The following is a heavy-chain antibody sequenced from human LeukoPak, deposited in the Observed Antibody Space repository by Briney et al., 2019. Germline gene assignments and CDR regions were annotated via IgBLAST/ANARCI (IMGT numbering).Heavy chain of an antibody. J-gene: IGHJ4*02. Sequence: PGGSLRLSCAASGFTFTDYAMAWVRQAPGKGLEWVSTVSGFGGSTYYADSVKGRFTISRDNSENTLYLQMNSLTAEDTAIYYCAKGYYYGSGSSKPLFFDYWGQGTLVTVSS. D-gene: IGHD3-10*01. CDR3: AKGYYYGSGSSKPLFFDY. CDR1: GFTFTDYA. V-gene: IGHV3-23*01. CDR2: VSGFGGST.